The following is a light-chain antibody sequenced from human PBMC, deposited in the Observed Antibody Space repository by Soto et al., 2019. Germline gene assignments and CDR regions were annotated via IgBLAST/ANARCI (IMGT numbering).Light chain of an antibody. J-gene: IGKJ2*01. Sequence: EIVLTQSPGTLSLSPGERATLSCRASQSVSSTYLAWYQQKPGQASRLLIYSASRRAPGIPDRFSGSGSGTDFTLTISRLEPEDFGVYYCQQYGGSPPMYTFGQGTNLEIK. V-gene: IGKV3-20*01. CDR1: QSVSSTY. CDR2: SAS. CDR3: QQYGGSPPMYT.